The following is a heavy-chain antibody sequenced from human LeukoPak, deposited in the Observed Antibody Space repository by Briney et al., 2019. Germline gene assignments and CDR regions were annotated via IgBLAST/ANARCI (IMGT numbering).Heavy chain of an antibody. V-gene: IGHV3-48*03. CDR2: ISHIGDI. D-gene: IGHD3-22*01. J-gene: IGHJ4*02. CDR1: GFIFSSFE. CDR3: ARSSGSYRPFDS. Sequence: GGSLRLSCAASGFIFSSFEMNWVRQAPGRGLEWNSHISHIGDIKYADSVKGRFTISRDNAKNSQYLQMTSLRAEDTAVYYCARSSGSYRPFDSWGQGTLVTVSS.